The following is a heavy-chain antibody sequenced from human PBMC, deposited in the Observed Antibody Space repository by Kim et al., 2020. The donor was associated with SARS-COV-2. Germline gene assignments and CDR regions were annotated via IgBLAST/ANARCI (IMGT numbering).Heavy chain of an antibody. J-gene: IGHJ4*02. Sequence: GGSLRLSCAASGFTFSSYAMHWVRQAPGKGLEWVAVISYDGSNKYYADSVKGRFTISRDNSKNTLYLQMNSLRAEDTAVYYCARDRERVGTGWFGELFMIPPELWGQGTLVTVSS. CDR3: ARDRERVGTGWFGELFMIPPEL. D-gene: IGHD3-10*01. CDR2: ISYDGSNK. V-gene: IGHV3-30*04. CDR1: GFTFSSYA.